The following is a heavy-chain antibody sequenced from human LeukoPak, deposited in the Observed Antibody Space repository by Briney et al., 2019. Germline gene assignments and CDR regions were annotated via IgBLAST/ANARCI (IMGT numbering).Heavy chain of an antibody. CDR3: ARGTGYDSSGYDNWFDP. D-gene: IGHD3-22*01. CDR2: INPNSGGT. V-gene: IGHV1-2*02. Sequence: ASVKVSCKASGYTFTGYYMHWVRQAPGQGLEWIGWINPNSGGTNYAQKFQGRVTMTRDTSISTAYMELSRLRSDDTAVYYCARGTGYDSSGYDNWFDPWGQGTLVTVSS. CDR1: GYTFTGYY. J-gene: IGHJ5*02.